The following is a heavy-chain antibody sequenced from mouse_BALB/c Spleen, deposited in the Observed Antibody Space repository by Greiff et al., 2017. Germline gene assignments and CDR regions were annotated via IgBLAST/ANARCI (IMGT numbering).Heavy chain of an antibody. J-gene: IGHJ4*01. CDR2: INPYNGDT. D-gene: IGHD2-10*01. V-gene: IGHV1-20*02. CDR1: GYSFTGYF. CDR3: ARSEAYYGNPLYAMDY. Sequence: EVQLQQSGPELVKPGASVKISCKASGYSFTGYFMNWVMQSHGKSLEWIGRINPYNGDTFYNQKFKGKATLTVDKSSSTAHMELRSLASEDSAVYYCARSEAYYGNPLYAMDYWGQGTSVTVSS.